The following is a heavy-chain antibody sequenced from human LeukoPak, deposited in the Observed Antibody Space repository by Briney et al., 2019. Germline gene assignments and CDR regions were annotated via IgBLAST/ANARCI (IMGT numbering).Heavy chain of an antibody. J-gene: IGHJ3*02. CDR3: ARDLLIYQAGLWFGESYAFDI. CDR1: GFTFSSYG. Sequence: PGRSLRLSCAASGFTFSSYGMHWVRQAPGKGLEWVAVISYDGSNKYYADSVKGRFTISRDNSKNTLYLQMNSLRAEDTAVYYCARDLLIYQAGLWFGESYAFDIWGQGTMVTVSS. V-gene: IGHV3-30*03. D-gene: IGHD3-10*01. CDR2: ISYDGSNK.